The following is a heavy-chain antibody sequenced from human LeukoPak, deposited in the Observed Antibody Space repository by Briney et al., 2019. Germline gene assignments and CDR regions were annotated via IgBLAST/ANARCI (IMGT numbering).Heavy chain of an antibody. Sequence: GGSLRLSCAASGFTFSSYGMHWVRQAPGKGLEWVAVISYDGSNKYYADSVKGRFTISRDNSKNTLYLQMNSLRAEDTAVYYCAKSTSDYGDYDWFDPWGQGTLVTVSS. J-gene: IGHJ5*02. CDR1: GFTFSSYG. D-gene: IGHD4-17*01. CDR2: ISYDGSNK. V-gene: IGHV3-30*18. CDR3: AKSTSDYGDYDWFDP.